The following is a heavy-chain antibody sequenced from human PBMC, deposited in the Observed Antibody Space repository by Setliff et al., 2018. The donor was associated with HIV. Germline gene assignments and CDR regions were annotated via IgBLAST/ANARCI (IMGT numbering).Heavy chain of an antibody. CDR3: ARLAPPDDYGALGGIDH. CDR1: GFIFSDYE. V-gene: IGHV3-48*03. CDR2: ITGSDGAV. Sequence: GGSLRLSCAASGFIFSDYEMNWVRQAPGKGLEWVSYITGSDGAVFYADSVKGRFTVSRDNAENSLSLQMNSLRAEDTAVYYCARLAPPDDYGALGGIDHWGQGTLVTVSS. J-gene: IGHJ4*02. D-gene: IGHD4-17*01.